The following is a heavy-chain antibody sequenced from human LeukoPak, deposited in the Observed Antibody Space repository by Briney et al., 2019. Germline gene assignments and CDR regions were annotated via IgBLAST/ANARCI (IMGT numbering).Heavy chain of an antibody. CDR3: ARLGGGYPFHY. V-gene: IGHV1-18*01. CDR2: ISAYNGNT. CDR1: GYTFTSYA. D-gene: IGHD5-12*01. J-gene: IGHJ4*02. Sequence: GASVKVSCKASGYTFTSYAMNWVRQAPGQGLEWMGWISAYNGNTNYAQKLQGRVTMTTDTSTSTVYMELSSLRSEDTAVYYCARLGGGYPFHYWGQGTLVTVSS.